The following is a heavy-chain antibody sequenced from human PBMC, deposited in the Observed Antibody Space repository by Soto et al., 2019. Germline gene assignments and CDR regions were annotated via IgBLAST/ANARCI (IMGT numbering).Heavy chain of an antibody. CDR1: GFSLSDNP. CDR3: AREDHSSGHAGTFQR. J-gene: IGHJ1*01. V-gene: IGHV3-30-3*01. D-gene: IGHD3-22*01. CDR2: ISNVGNNR. Sequence: QVQLVESGGGVVQPGKSLRLSCAASGFSLSDNPMHWVRQAPGERLEWVALISNVGNNRQYADSVKGRYTISRDISENTLYLQMNSLRPEDTAVFYCAREDHSSGHAGTFQRWGQGTLVIVSS.